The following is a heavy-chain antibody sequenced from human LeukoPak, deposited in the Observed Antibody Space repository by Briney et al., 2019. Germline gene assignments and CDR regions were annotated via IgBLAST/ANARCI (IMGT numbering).Heavy chain of an antibody. V-gene: IGHV5-51*01. J-gene: IGHJ3*02. CDR2: IYSGDSDT. CDR3: STYYRDAWSDAFDI. D-gene: IGHD3-22*01. Sequence: GESLKISCKGSGYSFTNYWIGWVRQMPGKGLEWLGIIYSGDSDTRYSPSFQGQVTISVDKSISTAYLQWSSLKASDTAMYYCSTYYRDAWSDAFDIWGQGTMVTVSS. CDR1: GYSFTNYW.